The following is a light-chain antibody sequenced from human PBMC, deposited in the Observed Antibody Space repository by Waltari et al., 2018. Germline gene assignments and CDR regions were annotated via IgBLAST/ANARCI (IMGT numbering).Light chain of an antibody. J-gene: IGKJ1*01. CDR2: GAS. CDR3: QQYDASPVT. Sequence: EIVQTQSPGTVSLSTGERATLPCRASHSISGTYLAWYQQKPGQTPRLLIYGASSRATGIPARFSGGGSGTDFTLTITSLEPEDFAVYSCQQYDASPVTFGQGTRVEIK. V-gene: IGKV3-20*01. CDR1: HSISGTY.